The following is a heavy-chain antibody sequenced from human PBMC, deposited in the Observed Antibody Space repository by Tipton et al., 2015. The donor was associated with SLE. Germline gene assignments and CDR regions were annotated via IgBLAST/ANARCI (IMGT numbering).Heavy chain of an antibody. CDR3: ARAIRRSGYYYYGMDV. Sequence: LRLSCTVSGGSISSGGYYWSWIRQHPGKGLEWIGYIYYSGSTYYNPSLKSRVTISVDTSKNQFSLKLSSVTAADTAVYYCARAIRRSGYYYYGMDVWGQGTTVTVSS. V-gene: IGHV4-31*03. CDR2: IYYSGST. CDR1: GGSISSGGYY. D-gene: IGHD7-27*01. J-gene: IGHJ6*02.